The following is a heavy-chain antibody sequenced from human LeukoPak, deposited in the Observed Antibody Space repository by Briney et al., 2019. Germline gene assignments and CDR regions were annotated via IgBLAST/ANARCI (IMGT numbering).Heavy chain of an antibody. J-gene: IGHJ4*02. CDR2: INHSGST. CDR3: ARGSGFDY. CDR1: GGSFSGYY. V-gene: IGHV4-34*01. Sequence: SETLSLTCAVYGGSFSGYYWSWIRQPPGKGLEWIGEINHSGSTNYNPSLKSRVTISVDTSKNQFSLKLSSVTAADTAVYYCARGSGFDYWGQGTLVTVSS.